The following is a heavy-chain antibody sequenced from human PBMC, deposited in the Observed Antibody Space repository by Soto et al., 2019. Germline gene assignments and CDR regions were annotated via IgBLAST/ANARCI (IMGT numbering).Heavy chain of an antibody. CDR1: GFTFSSYW. D-gene: IGHD1-1*01. Sequence: GGSLRLSCAASGFTFSSYWMSWVRQAPGKGLEWVANIKQDGSEKYYVDSVKGRFTISRDNAKNSLYLQMNSLRAEDTAVYYCARLGCNDGADAFDIWGQGTMVTVSS. V-gene: IGHV3-7*03. CDR3: ARLGCNDGADAFDI. J-gene: IGHJ3*02. CDR2: IKQDGSEK.